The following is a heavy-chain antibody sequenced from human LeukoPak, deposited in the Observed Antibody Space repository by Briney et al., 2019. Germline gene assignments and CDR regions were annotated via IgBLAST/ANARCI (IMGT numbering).Heavy chain of an antibody. Sequence: GRSLRLSCTASGFTFGDYVMSWVRQAPGKGLEWVGFIRSKAYGGTTKNAASVKGRFTISRDDSRSIAYLQTNSLKTEDTAVYYCTRRYNYDSSGYYYVRDAFDIWGQGTMVTVSS. D-gene: IGHD3-22*01. V-gene: IGHV3-49*04. CDR3: TRRYNYDSSGYYYVRDAFDI. J-gene: IGHJ3*02. CDR1: GFTFGDYV. CDR2: IRSKAYGGTT.